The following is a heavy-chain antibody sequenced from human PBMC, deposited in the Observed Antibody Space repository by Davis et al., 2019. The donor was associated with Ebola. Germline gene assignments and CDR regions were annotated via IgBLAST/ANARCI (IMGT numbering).Heavy chain of an antibody. CDR2: ISANGESP. D-gene: IGHD3-10*01. V-gene: IGHV3-23*01. CDR3: AKVEDYYGSGSYRRTGYAFDI. Sequence: GESLKISCAASGFTFSGSAMHWVRQAPGKGLEWVSGISANGESPNYADSVKGRFTISRDNSKNTLYLQMNSLRAEDTAVYYCAKVEDYYGSGSYRRTGYAFDIWGRGTMVTVSS. CDR1: GFTFSGSA. J-gene: IGHJ3*02.